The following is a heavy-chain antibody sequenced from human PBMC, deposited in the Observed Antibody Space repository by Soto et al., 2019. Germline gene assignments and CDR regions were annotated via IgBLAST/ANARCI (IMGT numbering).Heavy chain of an antibody. J-gene: IGHJ4*01. CDR2: TYYRSKWYY. CDR3: ARGEQYSGRIFDY. V-gene: IGHV6-1*01. CDR1: GESVSSISAG. Sequence: SQTLSLPCAITGESVSSISAGWSWVRQSPSRGLEWLGRTYYRSKWYYEYAVSVRGRITINPDTSKNQYSLQLNSVTPEDTAVYFCARGEQYSGRIFDYWGQGTLVPVSS. D-gene: IGHD1-26*01.